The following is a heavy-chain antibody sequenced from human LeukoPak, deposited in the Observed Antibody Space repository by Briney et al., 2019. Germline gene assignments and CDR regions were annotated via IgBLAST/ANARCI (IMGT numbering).Heavy chain of an antibody. CDR2: ISSSSSYI. V-gene: IGHV3-21*01. J-gene: IGHJ5*02. CDR3: MVRGVAYNWFDP. D-gene: IGHD3-10*01. Sequence: GGSLRLSCAASGFTFSSYSMNWVRQAPGKGLEWVSSISSSSSYIYYADSVKGRFTISRDNAKNSLYLQMNSLRAEDTAVYYCMVRGVAYNWFDPWGQGTLVTVSS. CDR1: GFTFSSYS.